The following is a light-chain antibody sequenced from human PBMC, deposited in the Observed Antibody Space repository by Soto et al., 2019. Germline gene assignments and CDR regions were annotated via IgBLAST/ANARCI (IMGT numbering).Light chain of an antibody. V-gene: IGLV2-14*01. CDR2: EVS. CDR1: SSDVGGFNY. J-gene: IGLJ1*01. Sequence: QSVLTQPASVSGSPGQSITISCTGTSSDVGGFNYVSWYQQFPGKAPKLMIYEVSNRPSGVSNRFSGSKSGNTASLTISGLQAEDEGDYYCSSYTTSNTLVFXTGTKVTVL. CDR3: SSYTTSNTLV.